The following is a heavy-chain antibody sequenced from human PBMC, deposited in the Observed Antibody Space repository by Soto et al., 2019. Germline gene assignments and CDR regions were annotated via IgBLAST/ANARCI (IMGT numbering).Heavy chain of an antibody. Sequence: EVQLVESGGGSVQPGGSLRLSCAASGFTFSTFSMNWVRQAPGRGLEWISYISGGGRPISYADSVKGRFTISRDNAKNSLYLQMDSLPDEDTAVYYCARDLGWAFDSWSQGTLVNVSS. D-gene: IGHD6-19*01. CDR1: GFTFSTFS. CDR3: ARDLGWAFDS. V-gene: IGHV3-48*02. CDR2: ISGGGRPI. J-gene: IGHJ4*02.